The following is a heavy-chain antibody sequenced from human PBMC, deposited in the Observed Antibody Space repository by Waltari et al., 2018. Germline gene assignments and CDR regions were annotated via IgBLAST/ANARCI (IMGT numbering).Heavy chain of an antibody. Sequence: QVQLQESGPGLVKPSQTLSLTCTVSGDSISRGGYYWTWIRQPAGQGLEWIGHFYKSGSTNYNPSHKTRLAISMNKSNNQLSLTLKSVTAADTAVYYCARERGPDVNEAMGLDYWGQGTRVTVSS. CDR3: ARERGPDVNEAMGLDY. CDR1: GDSISRGGYY. V-gene: IGHV4-61*02. CDR2: FYKSGST. J-gene: IGHJ4*02. D-gene: IGHD2-8*01.